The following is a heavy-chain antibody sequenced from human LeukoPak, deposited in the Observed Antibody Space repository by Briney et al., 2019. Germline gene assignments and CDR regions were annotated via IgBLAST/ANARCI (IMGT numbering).Heavy chain of an antibody. CDR2: INYAGHT. CDR3: ARGRVTLDY. D-gene: IGHD4-23*01. Sequence: KPSETLSLTCTVSGGSISNGYWSWIRHPPGKGLEYIGFINYAGHTNYNPSLKSRVTMSIDTSKNQFSLKLSSVTAADAAVYYCARGRVTLDYWGQGTLVTVSS. CDR1: GGSISNGY. J-gene: IGHJ4*02. V-gene: IGHV4-59*12.